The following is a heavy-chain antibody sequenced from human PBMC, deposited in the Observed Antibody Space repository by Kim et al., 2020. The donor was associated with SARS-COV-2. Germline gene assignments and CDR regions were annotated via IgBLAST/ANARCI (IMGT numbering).Heavy chain of an antibody. J-gene: IGHJ5*02. Sequence: ASVKVSCKVSGYTLTELSMHWVRQAPGKGLEWMGGFDPEDGETIYAQKFQGRVTMTEDTSTDTAYMELSSLRSEDTAVYYCATVHPIRQWLVQNWFDPWGQGTLVTVSS. CDR2: FDPEDGET. CDR1: GYTLTELS. V-gene: IGHV1-24*01. CDR3: ATVHPIRQWLVQNWFDP. D-gene: IGHD6-19*01.